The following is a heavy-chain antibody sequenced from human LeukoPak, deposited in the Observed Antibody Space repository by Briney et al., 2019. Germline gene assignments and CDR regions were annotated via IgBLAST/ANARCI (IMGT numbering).Heavy chain of an antibody. CDR3: ARGFVVVPAASPLGY. Sequence: ASVKVSCKASGGTFSSYAISWVRQAPGQGLEWMGGIIPIFGTANYAQKFQGRVTITADESTSTAYMELSSLRSEDTAVYYCARGFVVVPAASPLGYWGQGTLVTVSS. J-gene: IGHJ4*02. CDR1: GGTFSSYA. V-gene: IGHV1-69*13. CDR2: IIPIFGTA. D-gene: IGHD2-2*01.